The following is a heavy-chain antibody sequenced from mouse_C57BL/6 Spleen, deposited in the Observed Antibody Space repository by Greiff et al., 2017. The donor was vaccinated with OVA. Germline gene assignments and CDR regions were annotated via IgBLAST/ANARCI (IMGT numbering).Heavy chain of an antibody. Sequence: EVQLQQSGPELVKPGASVKMSCKASGYTFTDYNMHWVKQSHGKSLEWIGYINPNNGGTSYNQKFKGKATLTVNKSSSTADMELRSLTAEESAVYYGAREGDYGDFFDYWGQGTTRTVSS. V-gene: IGHV1-22*01. D-gene: IGHD2-4*01. J-gene: IGHJ2*01. CDR3: AREGDYGDFFDY. CDR1: GYTFTDYN. CDR2: INPNNGGT.